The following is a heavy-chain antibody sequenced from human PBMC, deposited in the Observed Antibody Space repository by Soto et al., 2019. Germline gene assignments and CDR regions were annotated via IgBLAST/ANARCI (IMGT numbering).Heavy chain of an antibody. CDR3: VRDEGFFDY. V-gene: IGHV3-20*04. CDR2: INWNGGGT. J-gene: IGHJ4*02. Sequence: GGSLRLSCVASGFTFSTYGMTWVRQAPGKGLEWVSGINWNGGGTSYADSVKGRFTVSRDNAKNSLYLQMSSLRAEDTALYYCVRDEGFFDYWGQGTLVTVSS. CDR1: GFTFSTYG.